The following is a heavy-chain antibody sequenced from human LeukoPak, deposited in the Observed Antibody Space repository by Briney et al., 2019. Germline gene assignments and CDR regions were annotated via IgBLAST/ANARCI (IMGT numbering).Heavy chain of an antibody. D-gene: IGHD1-26*01. CDR1: GFTFSSYA. V-gene: IGHV3-30*04. CDR3: AKARNVGALDY. CDR2: ISYDGSNK. J-gene: IGHJ4*02. Sequence: GGSLRLSCAASGFTFSSYAMHWVRQAPGKGLEWVAVISYDGSNKYYADSVEGRFTISRDNSKNTLYLQMNSLRAEDTAVYYCAKARNVGALDYWGQGTLVTVSS.